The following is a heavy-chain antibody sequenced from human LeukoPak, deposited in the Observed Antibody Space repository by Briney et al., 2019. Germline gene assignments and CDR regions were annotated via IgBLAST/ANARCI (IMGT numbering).Heavy chain of an antibody. D-gene: IGHD6-6*01. Sequence: GGSLRLSCAASGFTFSSYWMNWVRQAPGKGLVWVSRIASDGSSTTYADSVKGRFSISRDNAKNTLYLQMNSLRVEDTAMYYCGRVGGRSVAAKGDAFDIWGQGTMVTVSS. J-gene: IGHJ3*02. CDR1: GFTFSSYW. CDR3: GRVGGRSVAAKGDAFDI. CDR2: IASDGSST. V-gene: IGHV3-74*01.